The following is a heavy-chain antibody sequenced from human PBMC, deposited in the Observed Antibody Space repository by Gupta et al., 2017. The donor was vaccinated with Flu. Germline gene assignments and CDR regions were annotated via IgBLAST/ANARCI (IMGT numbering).Heavy chain of an antibody. CDR2: IFSNDEK. J-gene: IGHJ4*02. Sequence: QVTLKESGPVLVKPTETLTLTCTVSGFSLSNARMGVSWIRQPPGKALEWLAHIFSNDEKSYSTSLKSRLTISKDTSKSQVVLTMTNMDPVDTATYYCPRRNPTENYYDSSGPTPGYFDYWGQGTLVTVSS. D-gene: IGHD3-22*01. CDR1: GFSLSNARMG. CDR3: PRRNPTENYYDSSGPTPGYFDY. V-gene: IGHV2-26*01.